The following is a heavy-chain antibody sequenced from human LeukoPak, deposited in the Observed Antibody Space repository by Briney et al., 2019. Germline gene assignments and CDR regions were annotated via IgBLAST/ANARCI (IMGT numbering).Heavy chain of an antibody. J-gene: IGHJ4*02. V-gene: IGHV3-30*02. CDR2: IRYDGSNK. D-gene: IGHD4-17*01. CDR3: AKDLYYGDYLGGWDY. CDR1: GFTFSSYG. Sequence: GGSLRLSCAASGFTFSSYGMHWVRQAPGKGLEWVAFIRYDGSNKYYADSVKGRFTISRDNSKNTLYLQMNSLRAEDMAVYYCAKDLYYGDYLGGWDYWGQGTLVTVSS.